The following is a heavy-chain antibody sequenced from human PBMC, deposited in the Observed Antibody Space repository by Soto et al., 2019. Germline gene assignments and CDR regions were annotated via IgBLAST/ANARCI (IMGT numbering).Heavy chain of an antibody. V-gene: IGHV4-59*01. J-gene: IGHJ6*02. D-gene: IGHD1-1*01. CDR3: AREGTTVDSYYYYGLDV. CDR2: VSHSGST. CDR1: DGSIGSYY. Sequence: QVRLQESGPGLVKPSETLSLTCTVSDGSIGSYYWSWIRQPPGKGLEWIGYVSHSGSTNYNPSLKSRVTISLDTSKNQFSLRLSSVTAADTAVYYCAREGTTVDSYYYYGLDVWGQGTTVTVSS.